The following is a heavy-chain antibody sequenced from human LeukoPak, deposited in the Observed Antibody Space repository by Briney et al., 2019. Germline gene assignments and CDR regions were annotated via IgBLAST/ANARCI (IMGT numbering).Heavy chain of an antibody. CDR1: GFTFSSYG. V-gene: IGHV3-30*02. CDR3: ASSFSSGWYAGYFNY. Sequence: GGSLRLSCAASGFTFSSYGMHWVRQAPGKGLEWVAFIRYDGSNKYYADSVKGRFTISRDNSKNTLYLQMNSLRAEDTAVYYCASSFSSGWYAGYFNYWGQGTLVTVSS. CDR2: IRYDGSNK. J-gene: IGHJ4*02. D-gene: IGHD6-19*01.